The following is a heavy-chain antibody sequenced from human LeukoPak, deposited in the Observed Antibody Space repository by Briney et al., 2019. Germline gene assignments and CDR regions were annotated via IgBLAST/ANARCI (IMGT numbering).Heavy chain of an antibody. Sequence: PGGSLRLSCAASGFTFSSYAMSWVRQAPGEGLEWVSAISGSGGSTYYADSVKGRFTISRDNSKNTLYLQMNSLRAEDTAVYYCAKVSRGYYDSSGYSLGAFDIWGQGTMVTVSS. CDR2: ISGSGGST. CDR1: GFTFSSYA. CDR3: AKVSRGYYDSSGYSLGAFDI. J-gene: IGHJ3*02. D-gene: IGHD3-22*01. V-gene: IGHV3-23*01.